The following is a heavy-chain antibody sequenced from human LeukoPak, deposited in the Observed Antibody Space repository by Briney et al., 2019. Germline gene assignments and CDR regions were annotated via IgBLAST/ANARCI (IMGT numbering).Heavy chain of an antibody. D-gene: IGHD3-10*01. J-gene: IGHJ4*02. CDR2: IYYSGST. CDR3: ASVTLVRGVYVDY. Sequence: SETLSLTCTVSGGSISSGDYYWSWIRQPPGKGLEWIGYIYYSGSTYYNPSLKSRVTLSVDTSKNQFSLKLSSVTAADTAVYYCASVTLVRGVYVDYWGQGALVTVSS. CDR1: GGSISSGDYY. V-gene: IGHV4-30-4*01.